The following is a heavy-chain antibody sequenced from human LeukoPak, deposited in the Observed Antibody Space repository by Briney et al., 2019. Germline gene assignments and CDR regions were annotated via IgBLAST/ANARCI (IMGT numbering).Heavy chain of an antibody. CDR2: LIGSRGAT. CDR1: GFTFSNYA. CDR3: AKGAFDYIEIAYFDY. V-gene: IGHV3-23*01. J-gene: IGHJ4*02. Sequence: PGGSLRLSCAASGFTFSNYAMNWVRQAPGKGLEWVAVLIGSRGATDYADSVKGRFTISRDNSKNTLFLQMNSLRAEDTAIYYCAKGAFDYIEIAYFDYWGQGALVTVSS. D-gene: IGHD5-12*01.